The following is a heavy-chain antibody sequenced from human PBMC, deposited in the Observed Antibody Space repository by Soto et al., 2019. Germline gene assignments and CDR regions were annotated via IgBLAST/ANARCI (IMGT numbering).Heavy chain of an antibody. CDR2: INYSGDT. J-gene: IGHJ6*02. Sequence: SETLSLTYAVSGDTITNYYWNWVRQPPGKGLERIGYINYSGDTRYNPSLKSRVTMSADTSRNLLSLKLTSVTAADTAVYYCARDDSSPSDRYYYYGMNVWGQGTTVTVSS. CDR1: GDTITNYY. V-gene: IGHV4-59*01. CDR3: ARDDSSPSDRYYYYGMNV. D-gene: IGHD6-13*01.